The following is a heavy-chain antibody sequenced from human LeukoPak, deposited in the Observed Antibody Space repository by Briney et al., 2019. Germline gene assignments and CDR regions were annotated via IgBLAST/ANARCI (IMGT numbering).Heavy chain of an antibody. D-gene: IGHD3-10*01. CDR3: ARSSYGSGSYLGNFDY. CDR1: GGSFSGYY. J-gene: IGHJ4*02. CDR2: INHSGST. V-gene: IGHV4-34*01. Sequence: SETLSLTCAVYGGSFSGYYWSWIRQPPGKGLEWIGEINHSGSTNYNPSPKSRVTISVDTSKNQFSLKLSSVTAADTAVYYCARSSYGSGSYLGNFDYWGQGTLVTVSS.